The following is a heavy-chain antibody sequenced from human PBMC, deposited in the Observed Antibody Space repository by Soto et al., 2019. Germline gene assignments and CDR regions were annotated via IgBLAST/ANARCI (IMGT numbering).Heavy chain of an antibody. D-gene: IGHD3-10*01. V-gene: IGHV1-69*13. CDR1: GGTFSSYA. Sequence: SVKVSCKASGGTFSSYAISWVRQAPGQGLEWMGGIIPIFGTANYAQKFQGRVTITADESTSTAYMELSSLRSEDTAVYYCARLLLGGSGSYYNGNWFDPWGQGTLVTV. CDR3: ARLLLGGSGSYYNGNWFDP. CDR2: IIPIFGTA. J-gene: IGHJ5*02.